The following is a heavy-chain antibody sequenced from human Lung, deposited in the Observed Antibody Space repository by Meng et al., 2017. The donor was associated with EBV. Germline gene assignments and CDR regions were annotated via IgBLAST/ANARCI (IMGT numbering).Heavy chain of an antibody. CDR3: ARGSSSSWYFGY. V-gene: IGHV4-34*01. J-gene: IGHJ4*02. Sequence: GPGLVKPSGTLSLTCAVYGGSFSGYYWSWIRQPPGKGLEWIGEINHSGSTNYNPSLKSRVTISVDTSKNQFSLKLSSVTAADTAVYYCARGSSSSWYFGYWGQGTLVTVSS. CDR1: GGSFSGYY. D-gene: IGHD6-13*01. CDR2: INHSGST.